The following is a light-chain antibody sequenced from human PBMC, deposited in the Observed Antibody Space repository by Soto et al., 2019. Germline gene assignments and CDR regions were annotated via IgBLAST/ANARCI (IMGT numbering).Light chain of an antibody. J-gene: IGKJ4*02. V-gene: IGKV3-15*01. CDR3: KHYAKWELT. CDR2: GAS. Sequence: DIVMTQAPATLSVSPWEGATLSSIASQGIGNTLAWYQQKPGQTPRLLIYGASTRAPGAPARFSGSGSRTDCTLTMNDLQCEHFSVSYCKHYAKWELTVGGGTK. CDR1: QGIGNT.